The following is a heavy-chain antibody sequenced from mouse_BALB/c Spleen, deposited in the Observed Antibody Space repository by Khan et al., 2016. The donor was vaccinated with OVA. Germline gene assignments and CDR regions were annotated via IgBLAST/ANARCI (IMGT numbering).Heavy chain of an antibody. J-gene: IGHJ2*01. V-gene: IGHV5-6-5*01. CDR2: IGSGGST. CDR3: ARVNGSTGIDY. CDR1: GFTFSRHP. Sequence: EVELVESGGGLVKPGGSLKCSCAASGFTFSRHPMSWVRQTPEKRLEWVASIGSGGSTYYPDSVKGRFIISRDNARNILYLQMSSLRSDDSAMYYCARVNGSTGIDYWGQGTTLTVSS.